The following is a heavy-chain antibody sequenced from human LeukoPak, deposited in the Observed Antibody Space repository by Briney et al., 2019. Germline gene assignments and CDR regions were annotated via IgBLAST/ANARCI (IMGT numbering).Heavy chain of an antibody. Sequence: PGGSLRLSCAASGFTFSAYWMSWVRQAPGKGLEWVANIKQEGSEKYYVDSVKGRFTISRDDARNSVYLQMNGLRAEDTAVYYCARGPHGGGFDHWGQGTLVIVSA. J-gene: IGHJ4*02. CDR2: IKQEGSEK. V-gene: IGHV3-7*01. CDR3: ARGPHGGGFDH. CDR1: GFTFSAYW. D-gene: IGHD3-16*01.